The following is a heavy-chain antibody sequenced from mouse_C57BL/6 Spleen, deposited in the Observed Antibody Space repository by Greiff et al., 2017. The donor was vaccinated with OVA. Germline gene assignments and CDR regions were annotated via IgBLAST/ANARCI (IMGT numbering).Heavy chain of an antibody. CDR2: IDPSDSYT. J-gene: IGHJ2*01. D-gene: IGHD1-1*01. CDR3: ARKSATVVAPYFDY. Sequence: QVQLQQPGAELVKPGASVKLSCKASGYTFTSYWMQWVKQRPGQGLEWIGEIDPSDSYTNYNQKFKGKATLTVDTSSSTAYMQPSSLTSEDSAVYYCARKSATVVAPYFDYWGQGTTLTVSS. V-gene: IGHV1-50*01. CDR1: GYTFTSYW.